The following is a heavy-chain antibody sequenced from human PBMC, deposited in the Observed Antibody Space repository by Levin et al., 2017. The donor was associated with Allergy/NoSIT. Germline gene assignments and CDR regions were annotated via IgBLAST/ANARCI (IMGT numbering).Heavy chain of an antibody. V-gene: IGHV2-70*11. J-gene: IGHJ4*02. CDR3: AREHYDILTGYYAPIDY. Sequence: SGPTLVKPTQTLTLTCTFSGFSLSTSGMCVSWIRQPPGKALEWLARIDWDDDKYYSTSLKTRRTISKDTSKNQVVLTMTNMDPVDTATYYCAREHYDILTGYYAPIDYWGQGTLVTVSS. CDR1: GFSLSTSGMC. D-gene: IGHD3-9*01. CDR2: IDWDDDK.